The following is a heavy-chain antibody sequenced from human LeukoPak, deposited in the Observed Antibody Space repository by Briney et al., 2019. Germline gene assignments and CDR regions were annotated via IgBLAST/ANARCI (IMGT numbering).Heavy chain of an antibody. CDR3: ARGYRSSWYYFES. CDR1: GGSISNYY. CDR2: VYTTGTT. Sequence: SETLSLTCTVSGGSISNYYWTWIRQPAGKGLEWIGRVYTTGTTNYNPSLKSRVTMSVDTSENQFSLKLSSVTAADTAVYYCARGYRSSWYYFESWGQGTLVTVSS. D-gene: IGHD6-13*01. V-gene: IGHV4-4*07. J-gene: IGHJ4*02.